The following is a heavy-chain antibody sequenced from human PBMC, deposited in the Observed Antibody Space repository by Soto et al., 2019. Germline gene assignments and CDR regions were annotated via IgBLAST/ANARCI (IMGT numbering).Heavy chain of an antibody. CDR3: ARGLMITFGGVIVIPHAFDI. D-gene: IGHD3-16*02. V-gene: IGHV1-8*01. J-gene: IGHJ3*02. Sequence: ASVKVSCKASGYTFTSYDINWVRQATGQGLEWMGWMNPNSGNTGYAQKFQGRVTMTRNTSISTAYMELSSLRSEDTAVYYCARGLMITFGGVIVIPHAFDIWGQGTMVTVSS. CDR2: MNPNSGNT. CDR1: GYTFTSYD.